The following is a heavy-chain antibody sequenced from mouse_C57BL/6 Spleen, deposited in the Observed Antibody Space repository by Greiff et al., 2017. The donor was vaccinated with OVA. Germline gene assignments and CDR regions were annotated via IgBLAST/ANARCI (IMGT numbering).Heavy chain of an antibody. D-gene: IGHD1-1*01. Sequence: LQESGAELVKPGASVKISCKASGYAFSSYWMNWVKQRPGKGLEWIGQIYPGDGDTNYNGKFKGKATLTADKSSSTAYMQLSSLTSEDSAVYFCAITTVAYYFDYWGQGTTLTVSS. V-gene: IGHV1-80*01. J-gene: IGHJ2*01. CDR3: AITTVAYYFDY. CDR2: IYPGDGDT. CDR1: GYAFSSYW.